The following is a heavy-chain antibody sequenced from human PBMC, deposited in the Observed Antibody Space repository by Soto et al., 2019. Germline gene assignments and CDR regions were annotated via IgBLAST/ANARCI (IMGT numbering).Heavy chain of an antibody. V-gene: IGHV1-46*01. D-gene: IGHD6-13*01. J-gene: IGHJ4*02. CDR3: ARGLAAGDY. CDR2: INPNGGST. CDR1: GYTFTNYY. Sequence: QVQLVQSGAEVKNPGASVKVSCKASGYTFTNYYIHWVRQAPGQGLEGMAIINPNGGSTNYAQKFQGRVTLARDTFTSTVYMELSSLRSEDTAIYYCARGLAAGDYWGQGTLVTVSS.